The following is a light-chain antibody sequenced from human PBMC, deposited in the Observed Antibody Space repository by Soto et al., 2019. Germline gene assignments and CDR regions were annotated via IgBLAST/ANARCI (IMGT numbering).Light chain of an antibody. Sequence: DIVMTQSPDALAVSLGERATINCKSSRSVLYSSNNKNYLAWYQQRPGQPPKLLIYWASTRESGVPDRFSGSGSGTDLTLTITSLQAEDVAVYYCQQYESTPPTFGQGTKLEIK. V-gene: IGKV4-1*01. CDR2: WAS. CDR3: QQYESTPPT. CDR1: RSVLYSSNNKNY. J-gene: IGKJ2*01.